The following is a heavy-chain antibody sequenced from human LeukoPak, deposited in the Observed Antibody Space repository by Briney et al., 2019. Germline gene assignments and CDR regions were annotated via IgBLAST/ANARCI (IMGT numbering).Heavy chain of an antibody. CDR3: AKGGNSSGYYHLDY. J-gene: IGHJ4*02. CDR1: GFTFSSYS. CDR2: ISSSSSYI. Sequence: PGGSLRLSCAATGFTFSSYSMNWVRQAPGKGLEWVSSISSSSSYIYYADSVKGRFTISRDNSKNTLYLQMNSLRAEDTALYYCAKGGNSSGYYHLDYWGQGTLVTVSS. D-gene: IGHD3-22*01. V-gene: IGHV3-21*04.